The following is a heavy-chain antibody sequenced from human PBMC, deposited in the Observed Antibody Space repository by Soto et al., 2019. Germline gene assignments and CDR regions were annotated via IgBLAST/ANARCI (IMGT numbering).Heavy chain of an antibody. CDR3: AARYLTSVIDY. CDR1: GFAFSSYA. J-gene: IGHJ4*02. D-gene: IGHD3-16*01. CDR2: ISYDGSNK. V-gene: IGHV3-30-3*01. Sequence: PGGSLRLSCAASGFAFSSYAMHWVRQAPGKGLEWVAVISYDGSNKYYADSVKGRFTISRDNSKNKLYLQMNSLRAEDTAVYYFAARYLTSVIDYWGQGNLVTVSS.